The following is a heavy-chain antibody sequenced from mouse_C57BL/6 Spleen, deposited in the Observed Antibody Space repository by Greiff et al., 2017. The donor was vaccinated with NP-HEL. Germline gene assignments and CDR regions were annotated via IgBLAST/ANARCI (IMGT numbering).Heavy chain of an antibody. Sequence: QVQLQQSGAELVRPGTSVKMSCKASGYTFTNYWIGWAKQRPGHGLEWIGDIYPGGGYTNYNEKFKGKATLAADKSSSTAYMQFSSLTSEDSAIYYCARRVDYDDRAWFAYWGQGTLVTVSA. J-gene: IGHJ3*01. CDR3: ARRVDYDDRAWFAY. D-gene: IGHD2-4*01. V-gene: IGHV1-63*01. CDR1: GYTFTNYW. CDR2: IYPGGGYT.